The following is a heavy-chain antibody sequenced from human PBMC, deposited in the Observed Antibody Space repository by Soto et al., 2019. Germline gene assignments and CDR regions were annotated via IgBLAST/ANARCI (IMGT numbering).Heavy chain of an antibody. D-gene: IGHD4-17*01. J-gene: IGHJ4*01. CDR1: GGSMRGYH. Sequence: QVELQESGPRLVRPSETLYLTCTVSGGSMRGYHWSWVRQPAGKGLEWIGRVHSTGSTDYNPSVESRIAVSLETLKTQLSLQLRDLTAADTARYVCASDAVSLTLFDSWGHGILVTVSS. CDR2: VHSTGST. CDR3: ASDAVSLTLFDS. V-gene: IGHV4-4*07.